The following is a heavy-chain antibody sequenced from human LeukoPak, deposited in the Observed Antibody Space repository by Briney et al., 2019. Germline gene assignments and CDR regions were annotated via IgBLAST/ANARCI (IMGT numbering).Heavy chain of an antibody. V-gene: IGHV3-74*01. D-gene: IGHD2-2*01. CDR2: INSDESST. CDR3: ARGYCSSTSCSGYAFDI. Sequence: PGGSLRLSCAVSGFTFNTYYMHWVRQAPGRGLVWVSRINSDESSTSYADSVKGRFTISRDNAKNTLYLQMNSLRAEDTAVYYCARGYCSSTSCSGYAFDIWGQGTMVTVSS. J-gene: IGHJ3*02. CDR1: GFTFNTYY.